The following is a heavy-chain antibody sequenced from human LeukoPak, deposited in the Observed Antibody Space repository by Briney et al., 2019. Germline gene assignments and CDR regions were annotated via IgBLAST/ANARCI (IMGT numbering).Heavy chain of an antibody. CDR1: AYTFTAYY. CDR2: INPNSGGT. V-gene: IGHV1-2*02. D-gene: IGHD3-22*01. J-gene: IGHJ4*02. Sequence: ASVKVSCKASAYTFTAYYIHWVRQPPGQGLEWMGWINPNSGGTNYAQKFQGRVTMTRDTSISTAYMELSRLRSDDTAVYYCAGDYYDSSGYYSALGYWGQGTLVTVSS. CDR3: AGDYYDSSGYYSALGY.